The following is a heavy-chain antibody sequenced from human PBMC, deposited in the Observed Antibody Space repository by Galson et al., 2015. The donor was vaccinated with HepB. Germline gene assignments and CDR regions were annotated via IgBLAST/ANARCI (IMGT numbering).Heavy chain of an antibody. CDR1: GFTFSSYW. V-gene: IGHV3-7*03. Sequence: LRLSCAASGFTFSSYWMSWVRQAPGKGLEWVANIKQDGSEKYYVDSVKGRFTISRDNAKNSLYLQMNSLRAEDTAVYYCARDSSSWYYYYGMDVWGQGTTVTVSS. D-gene: IGHD6-13*01. CDR2: IKQDGSEK. J-gene: IGHJ6*02. CDR3: ARDSSSWYYYYGMDV.